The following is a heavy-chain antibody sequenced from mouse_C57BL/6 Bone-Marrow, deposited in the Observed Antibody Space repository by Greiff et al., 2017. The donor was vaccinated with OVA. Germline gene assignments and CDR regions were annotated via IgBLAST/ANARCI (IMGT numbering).Heavy chain of an antibody. Sequence: VQLQQSGPELVKPGASVKIPCKASGYTFTDYNMDWVKQSHGKSLEWIGDINPNNGGTIYNQKFKGKATLTVDKSSSTAYMELRSLTSEDTAVYYCARSASTMVTEYYFDYWGQGTTLTVSS. V-gene: IGHV1-18*01. CDR2: INPNNGGT. CDR3: ARSASTMVTEYYFDY. D-gene: IGHD2-2*01. CDR1: GYTFTDYN. J-gene: IGHJ2*01.